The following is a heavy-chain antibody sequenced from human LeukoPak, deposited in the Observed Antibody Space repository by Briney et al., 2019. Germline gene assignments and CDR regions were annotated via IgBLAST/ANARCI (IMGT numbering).Heavy chain of an antibody. CDR1: GGSMNQYY. CDR3: AREARSGYEGFWSDP. V-gene: IGHV4-4*07. J-gene: IGHJ5*02. CDR2: IYSTGTT. Sequence: SETLSLTCTVFGGSMNQYYWSWIRQPARKGLEWSGRIYSTGTTYYNPSLKSRVTMSVDTTHNQFFSKLNSVTAAATAVYYCAREARSGYEGFWSDPWGQGTVVTVSS. D-gene: IGHD5-12*01.